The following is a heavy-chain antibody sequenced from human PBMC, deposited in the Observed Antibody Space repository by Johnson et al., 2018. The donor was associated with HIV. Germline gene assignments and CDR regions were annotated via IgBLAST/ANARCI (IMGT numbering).Heavy chain of an antibody. J-gene: IGHJ3*02. CDR3: AKDLYSSSWTNDAFEI. Sequence: QVQLVESVGGVVQPGRSLRLSCAASGFTFSSYGMHWVRQAPGKGLEWVAVIWYDGTNKYYTDSVKGRFTISRDNSKNTLFLHMNSLRAEDTAVYHCAKDLYSSSWTNDAFEIWGQGTMVTVSS. CDR2: IWYDGTNK. CDR1: GFTFSSYG. V-gene: IGHV3-33*06. D-gene: IGHD6-13*01.